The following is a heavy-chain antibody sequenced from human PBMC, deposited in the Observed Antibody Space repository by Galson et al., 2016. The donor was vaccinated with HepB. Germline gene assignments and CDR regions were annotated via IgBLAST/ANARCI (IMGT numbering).Heavy chain of an antibody. CDR2: ISYDGSNK. CDR1: GFTFSSYA. D-gene: IGHD4-17*01. V-gene: IGHV3-30*04. J-gene: IGHJ3*02. Sequence: SLRLSCAASGFTFSSYAMHWVRQAPGKGLEWVAVISYDGSNKYYADSVKGRFTISRDNSKNTLYLQMNSLRAEDTAVYYCARVWVTKRVFYAFDIWGQGTMVTVSS. CDR3: ARVWVTKRVFYAFDI.